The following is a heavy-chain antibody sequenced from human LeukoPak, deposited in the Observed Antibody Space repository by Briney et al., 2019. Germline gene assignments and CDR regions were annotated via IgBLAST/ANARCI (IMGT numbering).Heavy chain of an antibody. CDR3: AKVGYSSSSDLYWYYYYYMDV. J-gene: IGHJ6*03. V-gene: IGHV3-21*01. CDR2: ISSSSYI. CDR1: GFIFSNYG. D-gene: IGHD6-6*01. Sequence: GGSLRLSCAASGFIFSNYGMNWVRQAPGKGLEWVSSISSSSYIYYADSVKGRFTISRDNAKNSLYLQMNSLRAEDTAVYYCAKVGYSSSSDLYWYYYYYMDVWGKGTTVTVSS.